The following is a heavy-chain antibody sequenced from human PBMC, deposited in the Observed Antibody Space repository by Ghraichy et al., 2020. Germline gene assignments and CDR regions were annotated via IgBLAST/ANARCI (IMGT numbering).Heavy chain of an antibody. CDR3: AKEEKLAVAGPIDY. CDR2: ISVSGGST. V-gene: IGHV3-23*01. D-gene: IGHD6-19*01. Sequence: GGSLRLSCAASGFTFSSYAMSWVRQAPGKGLEWVSVISVSGGSTYYADSVKGRFTISRDNSKNTLYLQMNSLRAEDTAVYYCAKEEKLAVAGPIDYWGQGTLVTVSS. CDR1: GFTFSSYA. J-gene: IGHJ4*02.